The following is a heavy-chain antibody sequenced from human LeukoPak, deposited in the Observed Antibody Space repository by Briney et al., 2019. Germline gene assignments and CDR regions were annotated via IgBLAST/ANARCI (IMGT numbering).Heavy chain of an antibody. J-gene: IGHJ6*02. Sequence: GGSLRLSCAASGFTFSSYWMHWVRQAPGQGLVWVSRINSDGSSTSYADPVKGRFTISRDNAKNTLYLQMNSLRAEDTAVYYCARHGVIAAAGTQGYYYGMDVWGQGTTVTVSS. CDR2: INSDGSST. CDR3: ARHGVIAAAGTQGYYYGMDV. V-gene: IGHV3-74*01. CDR1: GFTFSSYW. D-gene: IGHD6-13*01.